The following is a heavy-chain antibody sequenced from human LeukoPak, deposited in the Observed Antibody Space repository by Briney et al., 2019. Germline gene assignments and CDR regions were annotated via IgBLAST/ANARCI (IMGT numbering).Heavy chain of an antibody. CDR1: GGSISTYY. CDR3: ARVGYSFGLDC. J-gene: IGHJ4*02. Sequence: SETLSLTCTVSGGSISTYYGSWIRQTPRRGLEWIGYVYYSGNTNYNPSLKSRVTISIDTSKNQFSLNLYSVTAVDTAVYYCARVGYSFGLDCWGQGTLVTVSS. V-gene: IGHV4-59*01. D-gene: IGHD5-18*01. CDR2: VYYSGNT.